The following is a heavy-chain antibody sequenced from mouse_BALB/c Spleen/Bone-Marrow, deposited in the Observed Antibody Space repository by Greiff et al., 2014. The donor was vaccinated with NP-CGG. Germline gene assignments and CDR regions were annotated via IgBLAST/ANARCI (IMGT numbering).Heavy chain of an antibody. Sequence: QVQLQQSGAELMKPGASVKISCKATGYTFSSYWIEWVKRRPGHGLEWIGEILPGRGSTNYNEKFKGKATFTSDTSSNTAYMQLSSLTSEDSAVYYCARWDTTAMDYWGQGTPVTVSS. J-gene: IGHJ4*01. CDR2: ILPGRGST. CDR3: ARWDTTAMDY. D-gene: IGHD1-1*01. CDR1: GYTFSSYW. V-gene: IGHV1-9*01.